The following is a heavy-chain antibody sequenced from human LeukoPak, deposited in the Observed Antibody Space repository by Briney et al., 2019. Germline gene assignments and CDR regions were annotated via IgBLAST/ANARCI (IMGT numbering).Heavy chain of an antibody. D-gene: IGHD3-10*01. CDR3: ARAEWFGELFFDY. CDR1: GGSISSYY. J-gene: IGHJ4*02. Sequence: TSETLSLTCTVSGGSISSYYWSWIRQPPGKGLEWIGYIYYSGSTNYKSSLKSRVTISVDTSKNQFSLKLNSVTAADTAVYYCARAEWFGELFFDYWGQGTLVTVSS. CDR2: IYYSGST. V-gene: IGHV4-59*12.